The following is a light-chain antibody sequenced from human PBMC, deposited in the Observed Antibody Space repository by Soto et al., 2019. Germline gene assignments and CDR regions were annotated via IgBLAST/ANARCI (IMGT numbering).Light chain of an antibody. V-gene: IGLV1-44*01. CDR2: SNN. CDR3: GTWDSSLRAFV. Sequence: QSVLTQPPSASGTPGQRVTISCSGSRSNIGSNAVNWYQHLPGTAPKLLISSNNQRPSGVPDRFSGSKSGASATLDITGLQTGDEADYYCGTWDSSLRAFVFGGGTKLTVL. CDR1: RSNIGSNA. J-gene: IGLJ3*02.